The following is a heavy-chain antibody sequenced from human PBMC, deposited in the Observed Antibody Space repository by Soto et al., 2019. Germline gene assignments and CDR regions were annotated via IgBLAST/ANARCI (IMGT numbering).Heavy chain of an antibody. CDR2: TYYSGST. Sequence: PSETLSLTCTVSCGSISSYYWSWIRQPPGKGLEWIGYTYYSGSTNYNPSLKSRVTISVDTSKNQFSLKLSSVTAADTAVYYCARDQRSRYGDYLIDYWGQGTLVTVSS. CDR1: CGSISSYY. CDR3: ARDQRSRYGDYLIDY. J-gene: IGHJ4*02. V-gene: IGHV4-59*01. D-gene: IGHD4-17*01.